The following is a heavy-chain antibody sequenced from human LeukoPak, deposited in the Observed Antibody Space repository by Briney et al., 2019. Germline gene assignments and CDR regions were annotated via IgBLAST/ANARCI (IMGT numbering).Heavy chain of an antibody. CDR2: IYPGDSDT. CDR1: GYSFTSYW. Sequence: KPGESLKLSCKGSGYSFTSYWIAWVRQMPGKGLEWMGIIYPGDSDTRYSPSFQGQVTISADKSISTAYLQWSNLEASDTAMYYCARQGSTSSWYKFDYWGQGTLVTVSS. J-gene: IGHJ4*02. V-gene: IGHV5-51*01. D-gene: IGHD6-13*01. CDR3: ARQGSTSSWYKFDY.